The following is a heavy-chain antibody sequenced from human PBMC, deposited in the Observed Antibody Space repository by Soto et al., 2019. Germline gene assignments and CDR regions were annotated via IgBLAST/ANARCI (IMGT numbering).Heavy chain of an antibody. Sequence: QVQLEQSGTEVKKPGSSVKVSCKASGGTFSTSTFTWVRQAPGQGLEWMGRIIPLFGTGDYAPKFQGRVLITADKSTSTVYMELSGLKAEDTAVFFCVRDAPIGSVFSGYDAIDSWGQGTLVTVSS. V-gene: IGHV1-69*08. D-gene: IGHD5-12*01. CDR2: IIPLFGTG. CDR1: GGTFSTST. CDR3: VRDAPIGSVFSGYDAIDS. J-gene: IGHJ4*02.